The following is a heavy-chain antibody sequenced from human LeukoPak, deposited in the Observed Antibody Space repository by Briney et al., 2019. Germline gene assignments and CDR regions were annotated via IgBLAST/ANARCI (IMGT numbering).Heavy chain of an antibody. CDR1: GFTFSTFA. J-gene: IGHJ6*03. CDR3: ASGGGVYYYYMDV. D-gene: IGHD4-23*01. V-gene: IGHV3-21*01. CDR2: ISSSSSYI. Sequence: GGSLRLSCAASGFTFSTFAMIWVRQPPGKGLEWVSSISSSSSYIYYADSVKGRFTISRDNAKNSLYLQMNSLRAEDTAVYYCASGGGVYYYYMDVWGKGTTVTISS.